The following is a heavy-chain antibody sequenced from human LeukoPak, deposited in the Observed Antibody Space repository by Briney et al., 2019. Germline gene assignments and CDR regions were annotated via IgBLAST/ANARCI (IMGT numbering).Heavy chain of an antibody. J-gene: IGHJ4*02. D-gene: IGHD6-19*01. CDR3: ARVQQWLVLDY. Sequence: GGSLRLSCAASGFTFRSYSMNWVRQAPGKGLEWVSSISSSSSYIYYADSVKGRFTISRDNAKNSLYLQMNSLRAEDTAVYYCARVQQWLVLDYWGQGTLVTVSS. CDR1: GFTFRSYS. V-gene: IGHV3-21*01. CDR2: ISSSSSYI.